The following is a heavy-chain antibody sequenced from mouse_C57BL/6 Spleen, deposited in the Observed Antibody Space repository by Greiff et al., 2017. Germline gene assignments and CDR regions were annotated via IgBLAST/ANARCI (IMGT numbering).Heavy chain of an antibody. CDR1: GYTFTSYW. CDR2: IHPSDSDT. V-gene: IGHV1-74*01. Sequence: QVHVKQSGAELVKPGASVKVSCKASGYTFTSYWMHWVKQRPGQGLEWIGRIHPSDSDTNYTQKFKGKATLTVDKSSSTAYMQLSSLTSEDSAVYDCATDSSGDGYYAMDYWGQGTAVTVSS. CDR3: ATDSSGDGYYAMDY. D-gene: IGHD3-2*02. J-gene: IGHJ4*01.